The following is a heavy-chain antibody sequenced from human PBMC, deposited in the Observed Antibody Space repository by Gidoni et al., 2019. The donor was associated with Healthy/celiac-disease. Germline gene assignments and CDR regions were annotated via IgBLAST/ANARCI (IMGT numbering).Heavy chain of an antibody. Sequence: QVQLVQSGAEVKKPGASVKVSCKASGYTFTSYGISWVRQAPGQGLEWMGWISAYNGNTNYAQKLQGRVTMTTDTSTSTAYMELRSLRSDDTAVYYCASVAYRGRTIFGVVQSSPYYGMDVWGQGTTVTVSS. CDR2: ISAYNGNT. CDR1: GYTFTSYG. D-gene: IGHD3-3*01. J-gene: IGHJ6*02. CDR3: ASVAYRGRTIFGVVQSSPYYGMDV. V-gene: IGHV1-18*04.